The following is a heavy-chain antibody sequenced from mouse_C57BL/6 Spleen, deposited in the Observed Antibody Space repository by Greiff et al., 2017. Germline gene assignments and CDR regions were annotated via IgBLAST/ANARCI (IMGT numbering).Heavy chain of an antibody. CDR2: IYPGDGDT. D-gene: IGHD1-1*01. V-gene: IGHV1-82*01. J-gene: IGHJ4*01. CDR1: GYAFSSSW. CDR3: ARYYYGSSYYAMDY. Sequence: VQLQESGPELVKPGASVKISCTASGYAFSSSWMNWVKQRPGKGLEWIGRIYPGDGDTNYTGKFKGKATLTADKASSTAYMQLSSLTSEDSAVYFCARYYYGSSYYAMDYWGQGTSVTVSS.